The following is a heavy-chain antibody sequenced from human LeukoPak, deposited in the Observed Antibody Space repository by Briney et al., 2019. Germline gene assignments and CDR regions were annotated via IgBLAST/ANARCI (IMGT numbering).Heavy chain of an antibody. D-gene: IGHD3-10*01. CDR2: IYHSGST. CDR1: GGSISSGGYS. J-gene: IGHJ4*02. V-gene: IGHV4-30-2*01. CDR3: ARDGSGRGAGLFDY. Sequence: SETLSPTCAVSGGSISSGGYSWSWIRQPPGKGLEWIGYIYHSGSTYYNPSLKSRVTISVDRSKNQFSLNLNSVTAADTAVYYCARDGSGRGAGLFDYWGQGTLVTVSS.